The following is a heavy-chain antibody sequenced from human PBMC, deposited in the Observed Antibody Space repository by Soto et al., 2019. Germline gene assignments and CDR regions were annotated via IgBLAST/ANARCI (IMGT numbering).Heavy chain of an antibody. CDR1: GFTFSTSA. V-gene: IGHV3-23*01. CDR2: ISDSDGRT. J-gene: IGHJ5*02. Sequence: EGQILESGGGLVQPGGSLRLSCVASGFTFSTSAMNWVRQAPGKGPEWVSIISDSDGRTYYADSVKGRFTISRDNSRNTLFLDMNSLRAEDTAVYYCAKSLNINWKNWFDLWGQGSLLTVSA. D-gene: IGHD1-1*01. CDR3: AKSLNINWKNWFDL.